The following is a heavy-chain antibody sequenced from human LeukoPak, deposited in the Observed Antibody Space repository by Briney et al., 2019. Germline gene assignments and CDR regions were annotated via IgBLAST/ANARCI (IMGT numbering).Heavy chain of an antibody. CDR3: ARDGWTTGGFDY. V-gene: IGHV3-30*03. D-gene: IGHD3/OR15-3a*01. Sequence: GGSLRLSCAASGFTFSSYGMHWVRQAPGKGLEWVAVISYDGSNKYYADSVKGRFTISRDNSKNTLYLQMNSLRAEDTAVYYCARDGWTTGGFDYWGQGTLVTVSS. CDR2: ISYDGSNK. J-gene: IGHJ4*02. CDR1: GFTFSSYG.